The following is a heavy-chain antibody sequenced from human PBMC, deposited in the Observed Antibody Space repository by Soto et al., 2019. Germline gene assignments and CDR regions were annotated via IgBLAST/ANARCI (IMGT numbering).Heavy chain of an antibody. Sequence: HPGGSLRLSCAASGFTFSSYGMHWVRQAPGKGLEWVAVISYDGSNKYYADSVKGRFTISRDNSKNTLYLQMNSLRAEDTAVYYCAKDFDYYDSTPLPGWFDPWGQGTLVTVSS. CDR3: AKDFDYYDSTPLPGWFDP. V-gene: IGHV3-30*18. CDR2: ISYDGSNK. D-gene: IGHD3-22*01. J-gene: IGHJ5*02. CDR1: GFTFSSYG.